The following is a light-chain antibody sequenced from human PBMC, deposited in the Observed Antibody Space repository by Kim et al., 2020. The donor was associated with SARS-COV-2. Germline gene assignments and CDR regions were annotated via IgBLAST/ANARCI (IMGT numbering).Light chain of an antibody. V-gene: IGKV3-20*01. CDR2: GAS. CDR3: QQYGSSVYT. J-gene: IGKJ2*01. CDR1: HLVTADF. Sequence: IVLTQSPGTLSLSPGNRVTLSCRASHLVTADFLAWYQQKPGQTPRLLVYGASTRASDVPDRFSGSGSGTDFTLTISRLQPEDSAVYYCQQYGSSVYTFGQGTKLEIK.